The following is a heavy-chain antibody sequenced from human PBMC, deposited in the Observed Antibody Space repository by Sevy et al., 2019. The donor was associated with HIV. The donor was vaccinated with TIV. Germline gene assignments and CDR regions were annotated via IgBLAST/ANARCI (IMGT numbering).Heavy chain of an antibody. CDR3: ARDFRSSSGWSLFDY. J-gene: IGHJ4*02. CDR2: IYYSGST. CDR1: GGSISSYY. D-gene: IGHD6-19*01. V-gene: IGHV4-59*01. Sequence: SETLSLTCTVSGGSISSYYWSWIRQPPGKGLEWIWYIYYSGSTNYNPSLKSRVTISVDTSKNQFSLKLSSVTAADTAVYYCARDFRSSSGWSLFDYWGQGTLVTVSS.